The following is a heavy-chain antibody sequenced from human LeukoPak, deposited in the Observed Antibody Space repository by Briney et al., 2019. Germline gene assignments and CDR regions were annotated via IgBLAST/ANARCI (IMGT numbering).Heavy chain of an antibody. D-gene: IGHD6-13*01. CDR1: GGSISSYY. V-gene: IGHV4-59*01. CDR3: ARDKDTSSCLDY. J-gene: IGHJ4*02. Sequence: SETLSLTCTVSGGSISSYYWSWIRQPPGKGLEWIGYIYYSGSTKYNPSFKSRVTISVDTSKNQFSLKLSSVTAADTAVYYCARDKDTSSCLDYWGQGTLVTVSS. CDR2: IYYSGST.